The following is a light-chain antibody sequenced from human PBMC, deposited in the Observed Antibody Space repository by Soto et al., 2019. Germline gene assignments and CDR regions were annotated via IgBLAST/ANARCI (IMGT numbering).Light chain of an antibody. J-gene: IGKJ1*01. CDR2: KAS. CDR3: QQYNSYWT. CDR1: HSISNW. Sequence: DIQMTQSPSTLSASVGDRVTITCRASHSISNWLAWYQQKPGKAPKLLIYKASNLERGVASRFSGSGSGTEFTLTISSLQPDDFATYYCQQYNSYWTFGQGTKVEIK. V-gene: IGKV1-5*03.